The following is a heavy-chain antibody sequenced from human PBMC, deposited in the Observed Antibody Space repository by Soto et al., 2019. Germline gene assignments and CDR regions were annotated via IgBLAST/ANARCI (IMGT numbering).Heavy chain of an antibody. D-gene: IGHD4-17*01. CDR1: GFTFRSYA. Sequence: GGSLRLSCAASGFTFRSYAMHWVRQAPGKGLEWVAIISYDEIYKYYADSVKGQVTISADKSISTAYLQWSSLKASDTAMYYCARDLDYGGNSEASDVWGQGTMVTVSS. J-gene: IGHJ3*01. CDR2: ISYDEIYK. CDR3: ARDLDYGGNSEASDV. V-gene: IGHV3-30-3*01.